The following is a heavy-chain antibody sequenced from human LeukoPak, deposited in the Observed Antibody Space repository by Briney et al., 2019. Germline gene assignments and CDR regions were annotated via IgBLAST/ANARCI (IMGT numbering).Heavy chain of an antibody. CDR1: GFTFSYFV. CDR3: ARDVKYYFGSGTYQ. V-gene: IGHV3-64*01. CDR2: IDTNEDMT. D-gene: IGHD3-10*01. J-gene: IGHJ4*02. Sequence: GGSLRLSCEASGFTFSYFVMHWVRQSPGKGLEYVAGIDTNEDMTYYGRSVKGRFTISRDNDKNTVYLQMDSLRPEDTAVYYCARDVKYYFGSGTYQWGQGALVTVS.